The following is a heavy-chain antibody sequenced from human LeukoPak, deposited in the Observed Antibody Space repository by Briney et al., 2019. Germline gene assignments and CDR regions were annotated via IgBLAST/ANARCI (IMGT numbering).Heavy chain of an antibody. D-gene: IGHD1-14*01. J-gene: IGHJ4*02. Sequence: GGSLRLSCAASGFTVSSNYMSWVRQAPGKGLEWVSVIYSGGSTYYADSVKGRFTISRDNSKNTLYLQMNSLRAEDTAVYYCAREEPNVGGDFDYWGQGTLVTVSS. CDR3: AREEPNVGGDFDY. CDR2: IYSGGST. V-gene: IGHV3-53*01. CDR1: GFTVSSNY.